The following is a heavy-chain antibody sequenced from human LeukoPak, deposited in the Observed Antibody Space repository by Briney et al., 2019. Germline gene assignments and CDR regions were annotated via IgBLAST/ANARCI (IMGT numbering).Heavy chain of an antibody. CDR1: GFTFSDYN. Sequence: GGSLRLSCAASGFTFSDYNMRWIRQAPGKGLEWVSYISSSSSTIYYADSVKGRFTISRDNAKNSLYLQMNSLRAEDTAVYYCARTYYDSSDYYHGFDYWGQGTLVTVSS. J-gene: IGHJ4*02. CDR2: ISSSSSTI. V-gene: IGHV3-11*04. CDR3: ARTYYDSSDYYHGFDY. D-gene: IGHD3-22*01.